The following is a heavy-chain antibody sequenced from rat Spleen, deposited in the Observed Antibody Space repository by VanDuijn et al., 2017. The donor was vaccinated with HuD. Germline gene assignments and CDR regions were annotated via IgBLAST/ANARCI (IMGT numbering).Heavy chain of an antibody. D-gene: IGHD3-3*01. J-gene: IGHJ2*01. Sequence: QVQLKESGPGLAQPSQTLSLTCTLPAFSFNSIAISWVRQPPGKGLEWIAAISSGGRTYYNSPLKSRLSISRDTSKSQVFLKMNNLQTEDTAIYFCTREGFSATFFDYWAKESWSQSPQ. V-gene: IGHV2S12*01. CDR1: AFSFNSIA. CDR3: TREGFSATFFDY. CDR2: ISSGGRT.